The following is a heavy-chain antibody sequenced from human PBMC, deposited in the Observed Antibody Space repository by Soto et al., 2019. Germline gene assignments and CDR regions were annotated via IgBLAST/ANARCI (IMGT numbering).Heavy chain of an antibody. CDR1: DDSISDSRYY. CDR2: ISHDGHA. V-gene: IGHV4-39*01. J-gene: IGHJ5*02. D-gene: IGHD4-17*01. CDR3: ARQVYGDYLGGNCFDP. Sequence: PSETLSLTCSVLDDSISDSRYYWGWIRQSPEKGLEWIGSISHDGHAYYNPPLKSRVTLFADTSRNQCSLKMKSVTVADTALYFSARQVYGDYLGGNCFDPWGRGAQVTVYS.